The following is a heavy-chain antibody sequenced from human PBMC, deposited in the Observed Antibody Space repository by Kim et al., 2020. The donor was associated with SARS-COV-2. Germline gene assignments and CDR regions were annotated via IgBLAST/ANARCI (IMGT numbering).Heavy chain of an antibody. CDR2: IYYTGST. Sequence: SETLSLTCTVSGGSITSYYWTWIRQPPGKGLEWIGHIYYTGSTDYNPSLKSRVTISVDASKTQFSLRLSSVTAADTAVYYCARLPSIRYYYYGLDVWGQGTTVTVSS. V-gene: IGHV4-59*08. D-gene: IGHD3-3*02. CDR1: GGSITSYY. CDR3: ARLPSIRYYYYGLDV. J-gene: IGHJ6*02.